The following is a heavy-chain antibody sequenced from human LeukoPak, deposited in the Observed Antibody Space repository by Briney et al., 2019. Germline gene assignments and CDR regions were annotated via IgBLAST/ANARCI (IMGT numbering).Heavy chain of an antibody. CDR1: GYSITSYW. V-gene: IGHV5-51*01. CDR2: IYPGDSDT. J-gene: IGHJ4*02. CDR3: ARSSDSSGYYDYFDY. D-gene: IGHD3-22*01. Sequence: GESLKISCKGVGYSITSYWIGSVRQMPGKGLEWMAIIYPGDSDTRYSPSFQGRVTISADKSISTAYLQWSSLKASDTAMYYCARSSDSSGYYDYFDYWGQGTLVTVSS.